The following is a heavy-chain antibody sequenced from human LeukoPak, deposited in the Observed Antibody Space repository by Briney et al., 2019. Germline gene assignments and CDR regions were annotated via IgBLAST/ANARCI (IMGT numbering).Heavy chain of an antibody. CDR1: GFNFSGSA. CDR3: AKLAGTGPSDY. D-gene: IGHD1-14*01. J-gene: IGHJ4*02. CDR2: IRSKGYSYAT. Sequence: GSLRLSCAASGFNFSGSAMHWVRQASGKGLEWLGRIRSKGYSYATAYTASVKGRFTISRDDSKNTAYLQMNSLTSEDTAVYFCAKLAGTGPSDYWGQGTLVTVSS. V-gene: IGHV3-73*01.